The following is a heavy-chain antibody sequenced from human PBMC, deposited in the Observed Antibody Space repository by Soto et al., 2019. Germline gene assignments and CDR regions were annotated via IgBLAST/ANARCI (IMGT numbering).Heavy chain of an antibody. Sequence: GSVKVSCKASGYSFTGYFIHWLRQAPGQGLEWMGRSNPNTGGTKYAQKFHSRVTMTRNTSISTAYMELSRLRSVDTSVYYCAREAKSSSVFGYWHGGTLVAFS. CDR3: AREAKSSSVFGY. J-gene: IGHJ4*02. D-gene: IGHD3-10*01. CDR2: SNPNTGGT. V-gene: IGHV1-2*02. CDR1: GYSFTGYF.